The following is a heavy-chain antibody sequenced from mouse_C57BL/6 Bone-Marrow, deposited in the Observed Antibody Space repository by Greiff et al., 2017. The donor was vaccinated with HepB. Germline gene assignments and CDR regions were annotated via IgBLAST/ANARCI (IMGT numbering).Heavy chain of an antibody. CDR1: GYTFTDYN. V-gene: IGHV1-18*01. CDR3: ARSKHGVDY. Sequence: EVQLQQSGPELVKPGASVKIPCTASGYTFTDYNMDWVKQSHGKSLEWIGDINPNNGGTIYNQKFKGKATLTVDKSSSTAYMELRSLTSEDTAVYYSARSKHGVDYWGQGTTRTVSS. J-gene: IGHJ2*01. CDR2: INPNNGGT.